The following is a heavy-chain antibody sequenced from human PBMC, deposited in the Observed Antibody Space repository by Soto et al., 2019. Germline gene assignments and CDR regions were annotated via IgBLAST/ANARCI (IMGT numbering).Heavy chain of an antibody. CDR3: ARAVVPADYFDY. V-gene: IGHV4-31*03. Sequence: ASETLSLTCTVSGGSISSGGYYWSWIRQHPGKGLEWIGYIYYSGSTYYNPSLKSRVTISVDTSKNQFSLKLSSVTAADTAVYYCARAVVPADYFDYWGQGTLVTVSS. D-gene: IGHD2-2*01. CDR1: GGSISSGGYY. CDR2: IYYSGST. J-gene: IGHJ4*02.